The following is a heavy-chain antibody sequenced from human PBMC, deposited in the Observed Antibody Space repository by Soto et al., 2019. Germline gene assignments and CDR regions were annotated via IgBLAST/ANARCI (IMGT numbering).Heavy chain of an antibody. Sequence: QVQLVESGGGVVQPGRSLRLSCAASGFTFSSYAMHCVRQAPGKGLERVALISYDGRIKYYADSVRGRFSISRDNSKNTLYLQMNSLRTEDTAVYYCARDHAPVAGTSLPGYWGQGTLVTVSS. V-gene: IGHV3-30*04. D-gene: IGHD6-19*01. CDR2: ISYDGRIK. CDR1: GFTFSSYA. J-gene: IGHJ4*02. CDR3: ARDHAPVAGTSLPGY.